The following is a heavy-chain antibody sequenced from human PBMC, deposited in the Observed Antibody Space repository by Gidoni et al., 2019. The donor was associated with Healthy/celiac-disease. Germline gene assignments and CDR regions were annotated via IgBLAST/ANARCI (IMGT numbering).Heavy chain of an antibody. Sequence: QVQLVESGGGLVKPGGSLRLSCAAYGSTFSDDYMSWFRQAPGKGLEWVSYIRSSGSTIYYADSVKGRFTISRDNAKNSLYLQMNSLRAEDTAVYYCARDGHGGSAYYYYGMDVWGQGTTVTVSS. J-gene: IGHJ6*02. V-gene: IGHV3-11*01. D-gene: IGHD2-15*01. CDR2: IRSSGSTI. CDR1: GSTFSDDY. CDR3: ARDGHGGSAYYYYGMDV.